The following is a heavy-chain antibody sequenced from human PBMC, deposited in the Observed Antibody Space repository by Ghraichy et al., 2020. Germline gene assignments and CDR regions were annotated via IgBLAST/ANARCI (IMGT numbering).Heavy chain of an antibody. CDR1: GGSISSYY. D-gene: IGHD3-22*01. CDR2: IYYSGST. J-gene: IGHJ4*02. CDR3: ARDSGDSSGYYLGY. Sequence: ESLNISCTVSGGSISSYYWSWIRQPPGKGLEWIGYIYYSGSTNYNPSLKSRVTISVDTSKNQFSLKLSSVTAADTAVYYCARDSGDSSGYYLGYWGQGTLVTVSS. V-gene: IGHV4-59*01.